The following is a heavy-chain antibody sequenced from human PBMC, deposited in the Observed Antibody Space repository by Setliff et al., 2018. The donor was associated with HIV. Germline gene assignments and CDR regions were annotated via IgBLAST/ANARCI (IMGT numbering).Heavy chain of an antibody. Sequence: GGSLRLSCGASGFSFSSYSMNWVRQAPGKGLEWVSSIIRDSSYIFDADSVKGRFTISRDNAQNSLYLQMNNLRVEDTAVYYCARDGTTLLAAMDVWGKGTTVTVSS. J-gene: IGHJ6*03. CDR2: IIRDSSYI. CDR1: GFSFSSYS. D-gene: IGHD1-7*01. CDR3: ARDGTTLLAAMDV. V-gene: IGHV3-21*01.